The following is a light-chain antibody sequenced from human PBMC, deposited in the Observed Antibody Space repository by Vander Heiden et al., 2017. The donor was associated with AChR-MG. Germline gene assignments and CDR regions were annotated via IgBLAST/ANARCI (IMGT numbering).Light chain of an antibody. CDR2: AAS. CDR1: QRPCSY. CDR3: KQGDSTPRT. V-gene: IGKV1-39*01. J-gene: IGKJ1*01. Sequence: DIQLTRSPSSLPAPVGDRVPIPSRASQRPCSYLNWYQQKPGQAPKLLIYAASSLESGVPYRFSGSGSGTDFTLKISSVQPEDVGTYYCKQGDSTPRTFGQGTKVEIK.